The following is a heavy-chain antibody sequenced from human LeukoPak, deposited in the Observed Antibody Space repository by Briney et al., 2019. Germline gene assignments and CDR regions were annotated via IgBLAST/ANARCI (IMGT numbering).Heavy chain of an antibody. V-gene: IGHV4-34*01. CDR1: GESFSGYY. CDR3: AGGQRSEFQLWFRRLFGNWFDP. CDR2: INHSGST. Sequence: SETLSLTCAVYGESFSGYYWRWIRHPPGKGLEWIGEINHSGSTNYNPSLKSRVTISVDTSKNQFSLKLSSVTAADMAVYYCAGGQRSEFQLWFRRLFGNWFDPWGQGTLVTVSS. D-gene: IGHD5-18*01. J-gene: IGHJ5*02.